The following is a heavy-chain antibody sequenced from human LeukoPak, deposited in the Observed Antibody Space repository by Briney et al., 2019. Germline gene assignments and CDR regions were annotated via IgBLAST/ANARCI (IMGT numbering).Heavy chain of an antibody. J-gene: IGHJ4*02. CDR1: GGSISSSSYY. D-gene: IGHD3-9*01. CDR2: IYYSGST. V-gene: IGHV4-39*07. CDR3: ARVDILTGYYLFDY. Sequence: SETLSLTCTVSGGSISSSSYYWGWIRQPPGKGLEWIGSIYYSGSTYYNPSLKSRVTISVDTSKNQFSLKLSSVTAADTAVYYCARVDILTGYYLFDYWGQGTLVTVSS.